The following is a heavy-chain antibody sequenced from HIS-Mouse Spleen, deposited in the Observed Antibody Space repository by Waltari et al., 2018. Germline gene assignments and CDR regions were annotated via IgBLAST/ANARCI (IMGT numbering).Heavy chain of an antibody. Sequence: QVQLVESGGGVVQPGRSLRLSCAASGFPFSSSAMHWVRRAPGKGLEWVAVISYDGSNKYYADSVKGRFTISRDNSKNTLYLQMNSLRAEDTAVYYCARAPSSSFENTFDYWGQGTLVTVSS. CDR2: ISYDGSNK. D-gene: IGHD6-13*01. J-gene: IGHJ4*02. CDR1: GFPFSSSA. CDR3: ARAPSSSFENTFDY. V-gene: IGHV3-30*04.